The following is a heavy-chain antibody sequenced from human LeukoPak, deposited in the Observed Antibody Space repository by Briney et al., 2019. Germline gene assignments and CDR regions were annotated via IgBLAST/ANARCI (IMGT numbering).Heavy chain of an antibody. Sequence: SVKVSCKASGGTFSSYAISWVRQAPGQGLEWMGRIIPIFGTANYAQKFQGRVTITTDESTSTAYMELSSLRSEDTAVYYCATLADCSGGSCYSEPIDYWGQGTLVTVSS. CDR1: GGTFSSYA. J-gene: IGHJ4*02. D-gene: IGHD2-15*01. CDR3: ATLADCSGGSCYSEPIDY. CDR2: IIPIFGTA. V-gene: IGHV1-69*05.